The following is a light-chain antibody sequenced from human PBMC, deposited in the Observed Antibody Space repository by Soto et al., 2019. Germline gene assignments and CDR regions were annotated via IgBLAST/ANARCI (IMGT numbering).Light chain of an antibody. CDR1: QSVSSY. V-gene: IGKV3-11*01. Sequence: EIVLTQSPATLSLSPGERATLSCRASQSVSSYLAWYQQKPGQAPRLLIYDASNRATGIPARFSGSGSGTDFTFTISSLEPYDFAVYYCQQRSNWPLTFGPGTKVDIK. CDR2: DAS. CDR3: QQRSNWPLT. J-gene: IGKJ3*01.